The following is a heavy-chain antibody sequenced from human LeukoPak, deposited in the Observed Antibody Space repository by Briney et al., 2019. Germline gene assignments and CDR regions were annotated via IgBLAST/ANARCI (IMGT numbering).Heavy chain of an antibody. J-gene: IGHJ4*02. CDR3: ARSNDILTGAFDY. Sequence: GRSLRLSCAASGFTFSSYAMHWVRQAPGKGLEWVAVISYDGSNKYSADSVKGRFTISRDNSKNTLYLQMNSLRAEDTAVYYCARSNDILTGAFDYWGQGTLVTVSS. D-gene: IGHD3-9*01. V-gene: IGHV3-30-3*01. CDR2: ISYDGSNK. CDR1: GFTFSSYA.